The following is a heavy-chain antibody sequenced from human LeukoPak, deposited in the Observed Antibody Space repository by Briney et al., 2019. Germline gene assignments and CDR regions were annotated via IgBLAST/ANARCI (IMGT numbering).Heavy chain of an antibody. D-gene: IGHD5-18*01. V-gene: IGHV1-2*02. J-gene: IGHJ4*02. CDR2: INPNSGGT. CDR1: GYTFTGYY. Sequence: ASVKVSCKASGYTFTGYYMHWVRQAPGQGLEWKGWINPNSGGTNYAQKFQGRVTMTRDTSISTAYMELSRLRSDDTAVYYCARSMVRGYSYGYPYWGQGTLVTVSS. CDR3: ARSMVRGYSYGYPY.